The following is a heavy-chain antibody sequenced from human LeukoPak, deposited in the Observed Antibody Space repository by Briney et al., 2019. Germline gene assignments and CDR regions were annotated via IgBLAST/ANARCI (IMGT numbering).Heavy chain of an antibody. CDR2: IIPIFGTA. Sequence: SVKVSCKASGGTFSSYAISWARQAPGQGLEWMGGIIPIFGTANYAQKFQGRVTITTDESTSTAYMELSSLRSEDTAVYYCASGPMYDISGAFGNWGQGTLVTVSS. CDR1: GGTFSSYA. CDR3: ASGPMYDISGAFGN. J-gene: IGHJ4*02. D-gene: IGHD3-9*01. V-gene: IGHV1-69*05.